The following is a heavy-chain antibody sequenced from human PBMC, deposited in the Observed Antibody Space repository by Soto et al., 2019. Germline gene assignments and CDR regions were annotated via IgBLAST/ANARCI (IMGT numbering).Heavy chain of an antibody. CDR2: INHSGST. CDR1: CGSFSGDY. CDR3: ARAHHDIVVYNYYYGMDV. V-gene: IGHV4-34*01. J-gene: IGHJ6*02. D-gene: IGHD2-15*01. Sequence: HSETLSLTCSVYCGSFSGDYWSWIRQPPGKGLEWIGEINHSGSTNYNPSLKSRVTISVDTSKNQFSLKLSSVTAADTAVYYCARAHHDIVVYNYYYGMDVWGQGTTVTVSS.